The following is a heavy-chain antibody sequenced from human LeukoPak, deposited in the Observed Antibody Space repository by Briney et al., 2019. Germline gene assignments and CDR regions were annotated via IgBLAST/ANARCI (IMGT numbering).Heavy chain of an antibody. V-gene: IGHV3-7*01. D-gene: IGHD1/OR15-1a*01. Sequence: GGSLRLSCTASGLSFSGQWMNWVRHSPGQGLEWVANIKYDGGEKYYVDSVKGRFTISREDAKNSLSLQMDSVRPEDTAVYYCAFNNNFKYWGQGTLVIVSS. CDR2: IKYDGGEK. CDR1: GLSFSGQW. CDR3: AFNNNFKY. J-gene: IGHJ4*02.